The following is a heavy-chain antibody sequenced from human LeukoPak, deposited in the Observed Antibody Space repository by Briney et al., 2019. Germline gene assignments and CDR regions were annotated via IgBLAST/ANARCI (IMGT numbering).Heavy chain of an antibody. J-gene: IGHJ4*02. CDR2: ISWNSGSI. CDR1: GFTFADYA. Sequence: GGSLRLSCTASGFTFADYAMHWVRQAPGKGLERVSGISWNSGSIGYADSVKGRFTISRDNAKNSLYLQMNSLRAEDMALYYCAKEAHSSSWSPFDYWGQGTLVTVSS. V-gene: IGHV3-9*03. CDR3: AKEAHSSSWSPFDY. D-gene: IGHD6-13*01.